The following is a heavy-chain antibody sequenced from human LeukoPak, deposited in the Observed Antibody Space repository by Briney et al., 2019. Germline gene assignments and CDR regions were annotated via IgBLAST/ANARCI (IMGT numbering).Heavy chain of an antibody. CDR1: GYSFTDYY. V-gene: IGHV1-2*02. J-gene: IGHJ3*02. CDR3: AREYYDSSGLKYAFDI. CDR2: IDPDTGGT. D-gene: IGHD3-22*01. Sequence: ASVKVSCKASGYSFTDYYLHWVRQAPGQGLEWMGCIDPDTGGTKFAQTFQGGVTMTRDTSVSTAYMELSSLRSDDTAVYYCAREYYDSSGLKYAFDIWGQGTMVTVSS.